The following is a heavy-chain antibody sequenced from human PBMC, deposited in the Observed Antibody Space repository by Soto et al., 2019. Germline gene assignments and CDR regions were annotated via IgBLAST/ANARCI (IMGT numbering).Heavy chain of an antibody. Sequence: PGESLKISCKGSGYSFTSYWIGWVRQMPGKGLEWMGIIYPGDSDTRYSPSFQGQVTISADKSISTAYLQWSSLKASDTAMYYCARHVSYYYDSSGYTPIXXXYGMDVWGQGTTVTVSS. D-gene: IGHD3-22*01. J-gene: IGHJ6*02. V-gene: IGHV5-51*01. CDR1: GYSFTSYW. CDR3: ARHVSYYYDSSGYTPIXXXYGMDV. CDR2: IYPGDSDT.